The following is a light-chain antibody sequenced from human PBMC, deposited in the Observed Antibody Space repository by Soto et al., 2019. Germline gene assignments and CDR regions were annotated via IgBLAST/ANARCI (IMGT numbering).Light chain of an antibody. Sequence: EIVLTQSPGTLSLSPGERATLSCRASQSVSNNYLAWSQQKPGQAPRRLIYGASSRATGIPDRFSGSGSGTDFTLTISTLEPEDFAVYYCQQYGSSFFTFGPGTKVDIK. CDR1: QSVSNNY. CDR3: QQYGSSFFT. CDR2: GAS. J-gene: IGKJ3*01. V-gene: IGKV3-20*01.